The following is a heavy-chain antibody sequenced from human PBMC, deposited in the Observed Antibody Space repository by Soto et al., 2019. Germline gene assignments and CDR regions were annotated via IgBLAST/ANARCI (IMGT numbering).Heavy chain of an antibody. D-gene: IGHD2-8*02. Sequence: QVQLQQWGAGLLKPSETLSLTCAVYGGSFSGYYWTWIRQPPGTGLEWIGEINHSGSTNYNPSLKSRVTISVDTSKNQFSLKLISVNAADTAVYYCARDKITGLFDYWGQGTLVTVSS. V-gene: IGHV4-34*01. CDR1: GGSFSGYY. CDR2: INHSGST. CDR3: ARDKITGLFDY. J-gene: IGHJ4*02.